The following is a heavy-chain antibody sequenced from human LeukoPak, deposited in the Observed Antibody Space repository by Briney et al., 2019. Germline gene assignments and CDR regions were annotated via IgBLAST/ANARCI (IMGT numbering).Heavy chain of an antibody. V-gene: IGHV3-21*01. CDR2: ISSSSSYI. Sequence: GGSLRLSCAASGFTFSSYSMNWVGQAPGKRLEWVSSISSSSSYIYYADSVKGRFTISRDNAKNSLYLQMNSLRAEDTAVYYCARGAPMVRGVIMGYWGQGTLVTVSS. CDR1: GFTFSSYS. CDR3: ARGAPMVRGVIMGY. D-gene: IGHD3-10*01. J-gene: IGHJ4*02.